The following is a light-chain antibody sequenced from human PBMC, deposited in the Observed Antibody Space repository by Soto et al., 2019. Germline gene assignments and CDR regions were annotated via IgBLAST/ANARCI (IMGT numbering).Light chain of an antibody. CDR3: QQYSNPYT. CDR1: QSVSSS. J-gene: IGKJ2*01. Sequence: EIVMTQSPATLSVSPGERATLSCRASQSVSSSLAWYQHKPGQAPRLLIYGASIRATGIPGSFSGSGSGTEFTLTISSLQSEDFAAYYCQQYSNPYTFGQGTKLEIK. CDR2: GAS. V-gene: IGKV3D-15*01.